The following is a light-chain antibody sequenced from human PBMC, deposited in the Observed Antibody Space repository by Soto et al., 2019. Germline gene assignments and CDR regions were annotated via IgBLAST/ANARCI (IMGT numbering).Light chain of an antibody. CDR1: QSIGIW. CDR2: KAS. J-gene: IGKJ1*01. Sequence: IQMTQSPSTLSASVGDRVAITCRASQSIGIWLAWYQQKPGKAARFLIYKASSLESGVPSRFSGSGSRPEFTLTISSLQPDDFATYYYQQYNDYSWTFGQGTKVEIK. CDR3: QQYNDYSWT. V-gene: IGKV1-5*03.